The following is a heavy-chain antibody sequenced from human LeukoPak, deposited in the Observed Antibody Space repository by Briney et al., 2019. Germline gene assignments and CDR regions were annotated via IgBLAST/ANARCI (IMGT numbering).Heavy chain of an antibody. CDR2: INPNSGGT. D-gene: IGHD6-19*01. J-gene: IGHJ4*02. V-gene: IGHV1-2*02. CDR1: GYTFTAYY. CDR3: ARARPAIAVAGTRVVDY. Sequence: GASVKVSCKASGYTFTAYYMHWVRQAPAQGLEWMGGINPNSGGTNYSQKFQGRATMTRHTSIRTAFMALSRLRADDTAVYYCARARPAIAVAGTRVVDYWGQGTLVTVSS.